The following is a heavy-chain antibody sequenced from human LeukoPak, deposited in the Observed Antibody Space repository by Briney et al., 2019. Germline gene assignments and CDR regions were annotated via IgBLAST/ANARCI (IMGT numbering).Heavy chain of an antibody. CDR1: GFTVSSNY. Sequence: GGSLRLSCAASGFTVSSNYMSRVRQAPGKGLEWVSSISGVGSTSYADSVKGRFTISRDNSRSTLYLQMDSLRPEDTAMYYCARSGYYYDSSGSSSWGQGTLVTVSS. CDR2: ISGVGST. V-gene: IGHV3-66*01. J-gene: IGHJ5*02. D-gene: IGHD3-22*01. CDR3: ARSGYYYDSSGSSS.